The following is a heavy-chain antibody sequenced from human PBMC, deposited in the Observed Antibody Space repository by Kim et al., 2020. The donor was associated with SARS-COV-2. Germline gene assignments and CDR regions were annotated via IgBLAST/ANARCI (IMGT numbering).Heavy chain of an antibody. J-gene: IGHJ6*02. CDR2: ISGDGGST. D-gene: IGHD5-18*01. V-gene: IGHV3-43*02. CDR3: AKDKPVDTASHGMDV. CDR1: GFTFDDYA. Sequence: GGSLRLSCAASGFTFDDYAMHWVRQPPGKGLEWVYLISGDGGSTYYADSVKGRFTIFRDNSKNSLYLQMNRLRTEDTALYYCAKDKPVDTASHGMDVWGQGTTVTVSS.